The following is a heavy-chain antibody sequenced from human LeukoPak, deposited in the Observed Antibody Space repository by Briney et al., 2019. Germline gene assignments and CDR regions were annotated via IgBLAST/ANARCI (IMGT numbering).Heavy chain of an antibody. J-gene: IGHJ4*02. CDR1: GFTFRSYW. V-gene: IGHV3-74*01. CDR2: INSDGSST. D-gene: IGHD3-22*01. Sequence: GGSLRLSCAASGFTFRSYWMHWVRQAPGKGLVWVSRINSDGSSTSYADSVKGRLTISRDNAKNTLFLQTNSLRAEDTAVYYCARGPQNYDSSGYLNYWGQGTLVTVSS. CDR3: ARGPQNYDSSGYLNY.